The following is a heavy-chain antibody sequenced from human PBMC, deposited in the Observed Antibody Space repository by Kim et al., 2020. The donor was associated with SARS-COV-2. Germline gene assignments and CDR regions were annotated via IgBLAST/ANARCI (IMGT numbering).Heavy chain of an antibody. Sequence: GGSLRLSCAASGFTFDDYAMHWVRQAPGKGLEWVSGISWNSGSIGYADSVKGRFTISRDNAKNSLYLQMNSLRAEDTALYYCAKDIRIRPPYCSSTSCYDFLHYFDYWGQGTLVTVSS. CDR2: ISWNSGSI. CDR1: GFTFDDYA. J-gene: IGHJ4*02. D-gene: IGHD2-2*01. V-gene: IGHV3-9*01. CDR3: AKDIRIRPPYCSSTSCYDFLHYFDY.